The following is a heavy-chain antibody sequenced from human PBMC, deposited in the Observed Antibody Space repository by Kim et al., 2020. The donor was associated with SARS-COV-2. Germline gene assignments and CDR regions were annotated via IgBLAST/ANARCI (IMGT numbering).Heavy chain of an antibody. J-gene: IGHJ4*02. V-gene: IGHV4-39*01. CDR2: IDYRGTA. D-gene: IGHD1-26*01. Sequence: SETLSLTCAVSGGSISSYTHYWGWIRQTPGKGLEWIAGIDYRGTAYKNPSLKNRVTISIDTSKNQFALELTSLTAADTSVYFCARSKNGAVDFWGQGDRVTVSS. CDR3: ARSKNGAVDF. CDR1: GGSISSYTHY.